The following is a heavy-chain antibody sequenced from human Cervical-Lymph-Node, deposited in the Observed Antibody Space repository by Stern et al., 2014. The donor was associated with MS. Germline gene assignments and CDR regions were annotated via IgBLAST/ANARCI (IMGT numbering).Heavy chain of an antibody. J-gene: IGHJ6*02. V-gene: IGHV3-33*01. CDR1: GFTFSSYG. CDR2: IWYDGSNK. CDR3: ARETYGMDV. Sequence: VHLVESGGGVVQPGRSLRLSCAASGFTFSSYGMHWVRQAPGTGLEWVAVIWYDGSNKYYADSVKGRFTISRDNSKNTLYLQMNSLRAEDTAVYYCARETYGMDVWGQGTTVTVSS.